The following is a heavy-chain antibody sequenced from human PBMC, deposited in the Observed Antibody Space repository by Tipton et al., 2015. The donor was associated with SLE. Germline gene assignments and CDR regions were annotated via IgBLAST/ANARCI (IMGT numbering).Heavy chain of an antibody. CDR2: ISGYTGNT. CDR3: ARGGDFWSGYYRYYYYYYMDV. V-gene: IGHV1-18*01. CDR1: GYTFTSFG. J-gene: IGHJ6*03. Sequence: QSGAEVKKPGASVKVSCKASGYTFTSFGISWVRQAPGQGLEWMGWISGYTGNTNYAQKLQGRVTMTTDTSTSTAYMELRSLRSDDTAVYYCARGGDFWSGYYRYYYYYYMDVWGKGTTVTVSS. D-gene: IGHD3-3*01.